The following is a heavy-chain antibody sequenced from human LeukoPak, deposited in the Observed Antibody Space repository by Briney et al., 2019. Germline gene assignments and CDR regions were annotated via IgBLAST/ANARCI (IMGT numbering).Heavy chain of an antibody. J-gene: IGHJ3*02. CDR2: ISYIGST. CDR1: GASISGHY. D-gene: IGHD1-14*01. Sequence: SETLSLTCTVSGASISGHYLTWIRHAPGKGLEWIGYISYIGSTNYNPSLKSRVTISVDTFKNLFSLKLRSVTAADTAVYYCARDQISINALDMWGQGTMVTVSS. V-gene: IGHV4-59*11. CDR3: ARDQISINALDM.